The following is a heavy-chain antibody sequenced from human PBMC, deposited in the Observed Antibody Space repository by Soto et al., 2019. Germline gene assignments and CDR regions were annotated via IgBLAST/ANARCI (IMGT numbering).Heavy chain of an antibody. Sequence: PSETLSLTCTVSGGSISSYYWSWIRQPPGKGLEWIGYIYYSGSTNYNPSLKSRVTISVDTSKNQFSLKLSSVTAADTAVYYCAREGLAATVHYYYYYYMDVWGKGTTVTSP. J-gene: IGHJ6*03. CDR3: AREGLAATVHYYYYYYMDV. CDR1: GGSISSYY. V-gene: IGHV4-59*01. D-gene: IGHD2-15*01. CDR2: IYYSGST.